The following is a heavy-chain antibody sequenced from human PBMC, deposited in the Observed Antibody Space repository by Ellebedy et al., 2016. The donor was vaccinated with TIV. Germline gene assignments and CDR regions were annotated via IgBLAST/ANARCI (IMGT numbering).Heavy chain of an antibody. J-gene: IGHJ3*01. D-gene: IGHD5-12*01. V-gene: IGHV3-23*01. CDR3: ALSGYRGYDRPV. Sequence: GESLKISXAASGFTFSNYWMAWVRQAPGKGLEWVSVIRGSDADTSYADSVKGRFTVSRDNSKNTLFLQMNNLRAEDTAIYYCALSGYRGYDRPVWGQGTMVTVSS. CDR1: GFTFSNYW. CDR2: IRGSDADT.